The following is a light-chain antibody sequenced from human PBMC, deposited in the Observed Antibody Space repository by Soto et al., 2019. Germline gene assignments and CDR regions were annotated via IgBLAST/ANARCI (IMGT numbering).Light chain of an antibody. CDR2: DAS. CDR3: QQYGDSPIT. J-gene: IGKJ5*01. CDR1: QSVSSTS. Sequence: EIVLTQSPATLSLSPGERATLSCGASQSVSSTSLAWYQQKPGLAPRLLIYDASNRATGIPDRFSGSGSGTDFTLTISRLEPEDFAVYYCQQYGDSPITFGQGTRLEIK. V-gene: IGKV3D-20*01.